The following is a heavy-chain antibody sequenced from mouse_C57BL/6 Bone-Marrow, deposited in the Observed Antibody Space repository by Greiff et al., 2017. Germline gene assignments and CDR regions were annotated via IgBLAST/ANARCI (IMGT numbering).Heavy chain of an antibody. CDR2: IHPADSDT. D-gene: IGHD1-1*01. Sequence: VQLQQPGAELVKPGASVKVSCKASGYTFTSYWMHWVKQRPGKGLEWIGRIHPADSDTNYNQKFKGKATLSVDNSSSTAYMQLSSLTSEDSAVYYCAIRGTAVVAEYFDYWGQGTTLTVSS. CDR1: GYTFTSYW. V-gene: IGHV1-74*01. J-gene: IGHJ2*01. CDR3: AIRGTAVVAEYFDY.